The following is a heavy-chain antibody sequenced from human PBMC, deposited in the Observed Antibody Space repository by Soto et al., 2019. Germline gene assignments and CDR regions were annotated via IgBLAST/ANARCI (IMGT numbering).Heavy chain of an antibody. J-gene: IGHJ6*03. CDR3: ARREPGRPDGDYAYYNSVNYMDV. CDR2: ISAYNGNT. D-gene: IGHD4-17*01. CDR1: GYTFTSYG. V-gene: IGHV1-18*01. Sequence: QVQLVQSGAEVKKPGASVKVSCKASGYTFTSYGISWVRQAPGQGLEWMGWISAYNGNTNYAQKLQGRVTMTTDTTKSPAHRELRSRRSDDTAVYGGARREPGRPDGDYAYYNSVNYMDVRGPGTTVTVSS.